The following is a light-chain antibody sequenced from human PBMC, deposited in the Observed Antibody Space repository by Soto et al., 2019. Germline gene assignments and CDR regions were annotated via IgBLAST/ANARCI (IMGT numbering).Light chain of an antibody. CDR3: QSYDSSNSMI. J-gene: IGLJ2*01. CDR1: SGDIASNY. V-gene: IGLV6-57*04. CDR2: EDR. Sequence: NFMLTQPHSVSESPGKTVTISCTRSSGDIASNYVQWYQQRPGSAPTTVIYEDRQRPSGVPDRFSGSIDSSSNSASLTISGLKTEDESDYYCQSYDSSNSMIFGGGTKPTVL.